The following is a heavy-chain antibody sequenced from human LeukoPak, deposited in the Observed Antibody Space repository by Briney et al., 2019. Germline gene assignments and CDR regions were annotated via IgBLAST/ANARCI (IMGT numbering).Heavy chain of an antibody. CDR1: GFTFDDYG. Sequence: RPGGSLRLSCSASGFTFDDYGISWVRQAPGKGLEWVSGINWNGGSTGDADSVKGRFTISRDNAKNSLYLQVNSLRAEDTALYHCAKGGGSYDYWGQGTLVTVSS. V-gene: IGHV3-20*01. CDR3: AKGGGSYDY. CDR2: INWNGGST. J-gene: IGHJ4*02. D-gene: IGHD1-26*01.